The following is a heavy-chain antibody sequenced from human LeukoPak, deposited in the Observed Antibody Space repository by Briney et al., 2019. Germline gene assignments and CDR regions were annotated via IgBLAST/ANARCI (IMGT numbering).Heavy chain of an antibody. D-gene: IGHD3-10*02. V-gene: IGHV3-48*03. CDR2: ISSSGSTI. CDR3: AELGITMIGGV. CDR1: GFTFSSYE. J-gene: IGHJ6*04. Sequence: GGSLRLSCAASGFTFSSYEMNWVRQAPGKGLEWISYISSSGSTIHYADSVKGRFTISRDNAKNSLYLQMNSLRAEDTAVYYCAELGITMIGGVWGKGTTVTISS.